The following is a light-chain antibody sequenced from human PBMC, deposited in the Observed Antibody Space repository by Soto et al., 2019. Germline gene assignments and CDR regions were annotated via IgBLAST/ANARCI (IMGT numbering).Light chain of an antibody. CDR2: EVS. J-gene: IGLJ1*01. Sequence: QSALTQPASVSGSPGQSITISCTGTRSDVGGYNFVSWYQQHPGKVPKLIIYEVSNRPSGVSNRFSGFKSGNKASLTISGLQAEDEADYYCSSHTSYNTVVFGTGTKVTVL. CDR3: SSHTSYNTVV. CDR1: RSDVGGYNF. V-gene: IGLV2-14*01.